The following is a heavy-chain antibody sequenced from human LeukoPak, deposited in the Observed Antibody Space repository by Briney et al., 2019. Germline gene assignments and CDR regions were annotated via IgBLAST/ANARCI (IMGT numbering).Heavy chain of an antibody. D-gene: IGHD6-25*01. CDR2: IKQDGSEK. J-gene: IGHJ4*02. Sequence: TGGSLRLSCAASGFTFSSYWMSWVRQAPGKGLEWVANIKQDGSEKYYVDSVKGRFTISRDNAKNSLYLQMNSLRAEDTAVYYCASHGGRGYGRFDYWGQGTLVTVSS. V-gene: IGHV3-7*03. CDR1: GFTFSSYW. CDR3: ASHGGRGYGRFDY.